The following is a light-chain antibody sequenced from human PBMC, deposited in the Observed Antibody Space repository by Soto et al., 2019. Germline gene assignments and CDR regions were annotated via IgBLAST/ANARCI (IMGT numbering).Light chain of an antibody. CDR2: GAS. CDR1: QRVSSN. V-gene: IGKV3-15*01. Sequence: EIVMTQSPATLSVSPGERATLSCRASQRVSSNLAWYQQKPGQAPRLLIYGASTRATGSPARFSGSGSGTEFTLTISSLQSEDFAVYYCQQYNNWPPSTFGGGTKGEIK. CDR3: QQYNNWPPST. J-gene: IGKJ4*01.